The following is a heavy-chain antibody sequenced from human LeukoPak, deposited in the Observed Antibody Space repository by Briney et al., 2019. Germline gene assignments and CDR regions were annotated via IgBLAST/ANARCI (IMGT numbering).Heavy chain of an antibody. CDR3: ARGKYSFDY. Sequence: GGSLRLSCAASGFTFSDSYMSWVRQAPGKGLECISYISSSGSTIYYADSVKGRFTLSRDNAKNSLSLEMNSLRAEDMAVYYCARGKYSFDYWGQGTLVTVSS. CDR2: ISSSGSTI. V-gene: IGHV3-11*01. CDR1: GFTFSDSY. J-gene: IGHJ4*02.